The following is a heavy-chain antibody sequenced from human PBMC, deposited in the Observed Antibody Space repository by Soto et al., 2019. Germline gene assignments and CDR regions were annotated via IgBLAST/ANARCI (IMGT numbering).Heavy chain of an antibody. CDR1: GFAFSSYD. Sequence: EVPLLESGGDLARPGGSLRLACAASGFAFSSYDMSWVRQAPGKGLEWVSTFRGSGGDTFYADSVKGRFTISRDDSKNTLYLQMNSLRGEDTALYFCAKDRGGGGYPLFDSWGQGTLVTVSS. CDR3: AKDRGGGGYPLFDS. V-gene: IGHV3-23*01. CDR2: FRGSGGDT. J-gene: IGHJ4*02. D-gene: IGHD2-15*01.